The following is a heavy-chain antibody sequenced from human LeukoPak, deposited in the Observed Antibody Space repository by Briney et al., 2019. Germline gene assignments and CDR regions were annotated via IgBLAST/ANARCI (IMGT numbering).Heavy chain of an antibody. CDR1: GGTFSSYA. CDR3: ARDKSFYDILTGYSPYYYYYGMDV. Sequence: SVKVSCKASGGTFSSYAISWVRQAPGQELEWMGGIIPIFGTANYAQKFQGRVTITADESTSTVYMELSSLRSEDTAVYYCARDKSFYDILTGYSPYYYYYGMDVWGKGITVTVSS. J-gene: IGHJ6*04. D-gene: IGHD3-9*01. V-gene: IGHV1-69*01. CDR2: IIPIFGTA.